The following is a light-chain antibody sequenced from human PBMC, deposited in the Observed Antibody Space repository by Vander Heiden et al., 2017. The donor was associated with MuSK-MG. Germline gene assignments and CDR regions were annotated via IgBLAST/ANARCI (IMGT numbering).Light chain of an antibody. CDR3: AASDASRNGWV. CDR2: SDN. J-gene: IGLJ3*02. CDR1: SSNIGSTT. V-gene: IGLV1-44*01. Sequence: LTQPPSASGTPGQRVTISCSGRSSNIGSTTVHWSQQLTATAPNLLLYSDNRRHSAAPDRFSGSKSDTTATVTTSWLQSEEEADYYCAASDASRNGWVFGGGTKLTVL.